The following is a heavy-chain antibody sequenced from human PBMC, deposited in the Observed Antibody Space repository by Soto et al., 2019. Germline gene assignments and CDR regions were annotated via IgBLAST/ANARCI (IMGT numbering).Heavy chain of an antibody. Sequence: PGGSLRLSCAASGFTFSSYGMHWVRQAPGKGLEWVAVISYDGSNKYYADSVKGRFTISRDNSKNTLYLQMNSLRAEDTAVYYCAKSVVTYAYYYGMDVWGQGTTVTVSS. V-gene: IGHV3-30*18. CDR3: AKSVVTYAYYYGMDV. J-gene: IGHJ6*02. CDR1: GFTFSSYG. D-gene: IGHD2-15*01. CDR2: ISYDGSNK.